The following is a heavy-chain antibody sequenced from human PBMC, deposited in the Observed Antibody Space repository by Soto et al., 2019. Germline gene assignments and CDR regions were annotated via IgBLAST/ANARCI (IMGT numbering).Heavy chain of an antibody. CDR1: GDSISTNYF. V-gene: IGHV4-4*02. J-gene: IGHJ4*02. CDR3: ARSFGWYAIDY. D-gene: IGHD6-19*01. CDR2: ISHSGSV. Sequence: QVLLQESGPGLVQPSGTLSLSCAVSGDSISTNYFWGWVRQPPGKGLEWVGDISHSGSVNYNPSLKSRVTISIDKSKNQFSLKLNSVTAADTAVYYCARSFGWYAIDYWGQGTLVFVSS.